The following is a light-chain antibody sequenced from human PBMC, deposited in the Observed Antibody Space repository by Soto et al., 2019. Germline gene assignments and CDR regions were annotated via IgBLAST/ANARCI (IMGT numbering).Light chain of an antibody. J-gene: IGKJ1*01. CDR1: QTIYTY. CDR2: GAS. V-gene: IGKV3-15*01. Sequence: EIVMTQSPPTVSVSPGGRATLSCRATQTIYTYLAWYQQKPGQAPRLLIYGASTRATGVPARFSGSGSGTEFTLTISSLQSEDFAVYYCQQYNRWPLWTFGQGTKVDIK. CDR3: QQYNRWPLWT.